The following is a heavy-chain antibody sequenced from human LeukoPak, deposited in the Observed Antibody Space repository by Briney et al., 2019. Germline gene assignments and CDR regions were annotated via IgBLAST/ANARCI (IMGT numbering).Heavy chain of an antibody. CDR3: ARGLWDNLYYFDY. D-gene: IGHD3-16*01. CDR2: INPNSGST. CDR1: GYTFTGYY. Sequence: ASVKVSCKASGYTFTGYYMHWLRQAPGQGLEWMGWINPNSGSTNYAQKFQGRVTITRNTSISTAYMELSSLRSEDTAVYYCARGLWDNLYYFDYWGQGTLVTVSS. V-gene: IGHV1-2*02. J-gene: IGHJ4*02.